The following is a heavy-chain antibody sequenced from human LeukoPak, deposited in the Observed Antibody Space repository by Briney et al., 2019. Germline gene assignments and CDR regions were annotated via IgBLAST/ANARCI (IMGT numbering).Heavy chain of an antibody. D-gene: IGHD3-22*01. CDR3: AKTPRYYDIPW. J-gene: IGHJ4*02. CDR1: GFPLSSYA. V-gene: IGHV3-23*01. CDR2: TSSSDAGT. Sequence: GGSLRLSCAVSGFPLSSYAMSWVRQAPGKGLEWVSATSSSDAGTYYADSVRGRFTISRDNSKNTLYLQMNSLRAEDTAVYYCAKTPRYYDIPWWGQGTLVTVSS.